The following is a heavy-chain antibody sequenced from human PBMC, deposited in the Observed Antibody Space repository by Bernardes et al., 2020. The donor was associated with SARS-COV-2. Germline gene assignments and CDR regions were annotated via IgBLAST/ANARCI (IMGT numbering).Heavy chain of an antibody. V-gene: IGHV5-51*01. J-gene: IGHJ6*02. D-gene: IGHD4-17*01. CDR2: IYPGDSDT. Sequence: GQSWKISCKGSDYTFTNYWIGWVRQMPGKGLEWMGIIYPGDSDTKYSPSFQGRVTISADKSVNTAYLQWSSLKASDTAIYYCARRRYGDFGVDVWGQGTTVTVSS. CDR1: DYTFTNYW. CDR3: ARRRYGDFGVDV.